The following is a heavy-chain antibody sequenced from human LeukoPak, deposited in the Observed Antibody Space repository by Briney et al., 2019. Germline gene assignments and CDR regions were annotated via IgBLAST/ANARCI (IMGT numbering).Heavy chain of an antibody. V-gene: IGHV4-34*01. CDR1: GGSFSGYY. CDR2: IIHSGST. Sequence: SETLSLTCAVYGGSFSGYYWTWIRQPPGKGLEWIGEIIHSGSTNSNPSLRSRVTISLNTSKNQFSLKLSSVTAADTAVYYCARGRLGTMVRGGSYYYGMDVWGQGTTVTVSS. J-gene: IGHJ6*02. CDR3: ARGRLGTMVRGGSYYYGMDV. D-gene: IGHD3-10*01.